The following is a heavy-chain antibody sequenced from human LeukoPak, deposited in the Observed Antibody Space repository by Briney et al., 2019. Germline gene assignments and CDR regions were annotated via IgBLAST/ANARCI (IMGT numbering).Heavy chain of an antibody. J-gene: IGHJ4*02. V-gene: IGHV3-23*01. Sequence: PGGSLRLSCAASGFTFSSYAMSWVRQAPGKGLEWVSAISGSGGSTYYADSVKGRFTISRDNSKNTPYLQMNSLRAEDTAVYYCAKDGVILGFSFDYWGQGTLVTVSS. CDR1: GFTFSSYA. D-gene: IGHD3-16*02. CDR3: AKDGVILGFSFDY. CDR2: ISGSGGST.